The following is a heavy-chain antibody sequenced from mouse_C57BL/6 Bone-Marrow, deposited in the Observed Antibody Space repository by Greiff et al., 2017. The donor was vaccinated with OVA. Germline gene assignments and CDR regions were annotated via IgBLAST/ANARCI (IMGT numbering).Heavy chain of an antibody. J-gene: IGHJ4*01. CDR3: ARKGISMDY. CDR2: IDPSDSYT. CDR1: GYTFTSYW. Sequence: VKLQQPGAELVRPGTSVKLSCKASGYTFTSYWMHWVKQRPGQGLEWIGVIDPSDSYTNYNQKFKGKATLTVDTSSSTAYMQLSSLTSEDSAVYYCARKGISMDYWGQGTSVTVSS. V-gene: IGHV1-59*01.